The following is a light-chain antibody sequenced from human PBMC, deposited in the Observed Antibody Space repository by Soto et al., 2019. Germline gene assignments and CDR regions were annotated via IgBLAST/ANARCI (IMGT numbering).Light chain of an antibody. V-gene: IGLV2-14*03. CDR3: NSYTSSSTYV. J-gene: IGLJ1*01. Sequence: QSVLTQPASVSGSPGQSIAISCTGTSSDVGNYNYVSWYQQHPGKAPKLMIYDVSNRPSGVSNRFSGSKSGNTASLTISGLHPEDEADYYCNSYTSSSTYVFGTGTKVTVL. CDR2: DVS. CDR1: SSDVGNYNY.